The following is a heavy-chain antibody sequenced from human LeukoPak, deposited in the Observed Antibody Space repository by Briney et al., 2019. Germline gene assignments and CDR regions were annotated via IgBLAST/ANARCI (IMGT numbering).Heavy chain of an antibody. V-gene: IGHV3-23*01. J-gene: IGHJ4*02. CDR2: ISGSGGST. Sequence: GSLILSFAASGFPFSSYAMSWVRQAPGKGLEWVSAISGSGGSTYYSDSVKGRFTISRDNSKNTLYLQMNSLRAEDTAVYYCAKTPRKGGVIVTYDYWGQGTLVTVSS. D-gene: IGHD3-16*02. CDR3: AKTPRKGGVIVTYDY. CDR1: GFPFSSYA.